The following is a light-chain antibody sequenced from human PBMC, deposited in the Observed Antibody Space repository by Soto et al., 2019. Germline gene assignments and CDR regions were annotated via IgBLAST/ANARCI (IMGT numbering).Light chain of an antibody. Sequence: EIVMTQSPATLSVSPGERATLSCRASQTLYNNLAWYQQKLGQAPRLLIYGASARATDIPARFSGSGSGTEFTLTISCLQSEDFAIYYCQQYSDWPLTFGGGNKVEIK. CDR2: GAS. CDR1: QTLYNN. CDR3: QQYSDWPLT. V-gene: IGKV3-15*01. J-gene: IGKJ4*01.